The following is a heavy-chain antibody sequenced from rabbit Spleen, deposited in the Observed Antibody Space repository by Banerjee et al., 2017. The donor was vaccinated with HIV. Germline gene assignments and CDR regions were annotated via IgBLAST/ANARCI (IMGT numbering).Heavy chain of an antibody. CDR3: ARDYNSGWNL. CDR2: IDTGRGSA. V-gene: IGHV1S40*01. J-gene: IGHJ4*01. Sequence: QSLEESGGDLVKPEGSLTLTCTASGFSFSGNYYMCWVRQAPGKGLEWIGCIDTGRGSAYYASWVNGRFTISKASSTTVTLQMTSLAVADTATYFCARDYNSGWNLWGPGTLVTVS. CDR1: GFSFSGNYY. D-gene: IGHD4-1*01.